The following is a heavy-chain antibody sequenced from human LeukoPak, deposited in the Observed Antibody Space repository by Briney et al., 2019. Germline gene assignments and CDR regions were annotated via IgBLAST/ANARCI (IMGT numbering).Heavy chain of an antibody. V-gene: IGHV3-48*02. J-gene: IGHJ3*02. CDR1: GFTFSSYS. D-gene: IGHD3-10*01. Sequence: PGGSLTLSCAASGFTFSSYSMNWVRQAPGKWLEWISYISGSGSASYYEDSVKGRFTISRDNAKNSLYLQMNSLRDEDTALYYCARDGGFGFLAAFDIWGQGTMVTVSS. CDR2: ISGSGSAS. CDR3: ARDGGFGFLAAFDI.